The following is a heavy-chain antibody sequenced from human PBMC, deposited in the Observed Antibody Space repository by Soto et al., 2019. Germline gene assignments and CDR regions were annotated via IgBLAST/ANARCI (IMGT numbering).Heavy chain of an antibody. CDR2: ISYDGSNK. CDR3: ASPQTTGTTPPDY. CDR1: GFTFSSYG. V-gene: IGHV3-30*03. J-gene: IGHJ4*02. D-gene: IGHD1-7*01. Sequence: QVQLVESGGGVVQPGRSLRLSCAASGFTFSSYGMHWVRQAPGKGLEWVAVISYDGSNKYYADSVKGRFTISRDNSKNTLYLQMNSLRAEDTAVYYCASPQTTGTTPPDYWGQGNLVTVSS.